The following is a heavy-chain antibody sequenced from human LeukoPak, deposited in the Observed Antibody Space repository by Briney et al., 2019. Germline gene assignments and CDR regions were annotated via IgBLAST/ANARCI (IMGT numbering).Heavy chain of an antibody. CDR3: AKKRGNYYYPLDY. Sequence: GGSLRLSCAASGFTFSSYAMNWVRQAPGKGLEWVSIIGGSGYTTYYADSVKGRFTISRDNSKNTLYLQMNSLRAEDTAVYYCAKKRGNYYYPLDYWGQGTLVTVSS. J-gene: IGHJ4*02. CDR1: GFTFSSYA. D-gene: IGHD3-16*01. V-gene: IGHV3-23*01. CDR2: IGGSGYTT.